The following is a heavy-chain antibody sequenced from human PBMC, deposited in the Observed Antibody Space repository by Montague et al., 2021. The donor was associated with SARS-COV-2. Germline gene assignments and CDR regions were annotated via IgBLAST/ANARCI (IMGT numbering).Heavy chain of an antibody. V-gene: IGHV3-30*04. D-gene: IGHD1-26*01. CDR3: AREGYRSGSFYIDY. CDR2: ISHEESNH. CDR1: RLAFNGYA. J-gene: IGHJ4*01. Sequence: SLRLSCAASRLAFNGYAMHWVRQAPGKGLEWLTVISHEESNHRYADSVKGRFTISRDNSKNTLYLQMDSLRPEDTAVYYCAREGYRSGSFYIDYWGQGTLVTVSS.